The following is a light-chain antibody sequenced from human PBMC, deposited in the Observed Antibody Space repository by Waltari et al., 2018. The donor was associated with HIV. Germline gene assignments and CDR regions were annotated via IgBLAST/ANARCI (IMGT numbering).Light chain of an antibody. CDR1: SSGVGSFNS. Sequence: QSALTQPPSVSGSPGQSVPISCTGTSSGVGSFNSVSWYQQPPVTSPKLMIYQFTNRPYTVPDRFSGFKSGNTASLTISGLQAEDEADYYCSSYTSGNTLVFGGGTKLTVL. CDR2: QFT. V-gene: IGLV2-18*02. J-gene: IGLJ2*01. CDR3: SSYTSGNTLV.